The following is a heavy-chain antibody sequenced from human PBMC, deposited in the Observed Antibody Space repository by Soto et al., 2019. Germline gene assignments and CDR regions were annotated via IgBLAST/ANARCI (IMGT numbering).Heavy chain of an antibody. CDR2: ISGSGGST. CDR3: AKDDDFWSGYSQH. CDR1: GFTFSSYA. J-gene: IGHJ1*01. D-gene: IGHD3-3*01. V-gene: IGHV3-23*01. Sequence: EVQLLESGGGLVQPGGSLRLSCAASGFTFSSYAMSWVRQAPGKGLEWVSAISGSGGSTYYADSVKGRFTISRDNSKNTLYLEMNSLRAEDTAVYYCAKDDDFWSGYSQHWGQGTLVTVSS.